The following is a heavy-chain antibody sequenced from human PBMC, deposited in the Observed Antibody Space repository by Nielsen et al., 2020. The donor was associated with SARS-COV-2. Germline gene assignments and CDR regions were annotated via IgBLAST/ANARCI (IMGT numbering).Heavy chain of an antibody. CDR3: VRAGAYVAFDV. CDR2: FYYNGLI. J-gene: IGHJ3*01. CDR1: GGSITSGTDY. D-gene: IGHD3-10*02. Sequence: SETLSLTCTVSGGSITSGTDYYVWIRQPPGKGLEWIGYFYYNGLIDYNPSLKRRVNLSVDTSRNQISLNLTSVTAADTAVYNCVRAGAYVAFDVWGQGTMVTVSS. V-gene: IGHV4-30-4*01.